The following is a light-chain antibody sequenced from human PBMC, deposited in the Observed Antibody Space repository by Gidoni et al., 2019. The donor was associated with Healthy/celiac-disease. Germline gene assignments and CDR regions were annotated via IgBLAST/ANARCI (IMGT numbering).Light chain of an antibody. CDR2: KDS. V-gene: IGLV3-1*01. J-gene: IGLJ2*01. CDR3: QAWDSSTAVV. CDR1: KLGDNY. Sequence: SYELTQPPSVSVSPGQTAIITCSGDKLGDNYACWYQQKPGQSPVLVTYKDSKRPSGIPERFSGSNSGTTATLTISGTQAMDEADYYCQAWDSSTAVVFGGGTKLTVL.